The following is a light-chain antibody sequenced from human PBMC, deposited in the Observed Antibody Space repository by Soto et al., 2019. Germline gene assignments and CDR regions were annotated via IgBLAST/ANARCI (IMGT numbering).Light chain of an antibody. CDR3: SSYTSSSILYV. J-gene: IGLJ1*01. V-gene: IGLV2-14*01. CDR2: DVS. CDR1: SSDVGGYNY. Sequence: QSVLTQPASVSGSPGQSITISCTGTSSDVGGYNYVSWYQQHPGKAPKLMIYDVSNRPSGVSNRFSGSKSGNTASLTISGLQAEDEADYYCSSYTSSSILYVFGTGT.